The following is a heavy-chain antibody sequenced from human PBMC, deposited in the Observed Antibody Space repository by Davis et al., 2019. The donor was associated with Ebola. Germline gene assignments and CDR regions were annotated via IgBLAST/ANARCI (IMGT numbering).Heavy chain of an antibody. Sequence: ASVKVSCKASGYTFTGYYIHWVRQAPGQGLEWMGWIHPNSGGTNYAQTFQGRVTMTRDTSVSTAYMELSRLRSDDTAVYYCARDLEDRDGDSWSYYYYYMDVWGKGTTVTVSS. CDR3: ARDLEDRDGDSWSYYYYYMDV. V-gene: IGHV1-2*02. D-gene: IGHD6-13*01. J-gene: IGHJ6*03. CDR1: GYTFTGYY. CDR2: IHPNSGGT.